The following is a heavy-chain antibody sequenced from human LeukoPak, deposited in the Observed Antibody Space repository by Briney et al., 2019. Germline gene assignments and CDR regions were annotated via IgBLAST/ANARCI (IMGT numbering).Heavy chain of an antibody. Sequence: GRSLRLSCAASGFTFSSYGMHWVRQAPGKGLEWVAVIWYGGSNKYYADSVKGRFTISRDNSKNTLYLQMNSLRAEDTAVYYCATEDGYNGKWGQGTLVTVSS. J-gene: IGHJ4*02. CDR3: ATEDGYNGK. V-gene: IGHV3-33*01. CDR1: GFTFSSYG. D-gene: IGHD5-24*01. CDR2: IWYGGSNK.